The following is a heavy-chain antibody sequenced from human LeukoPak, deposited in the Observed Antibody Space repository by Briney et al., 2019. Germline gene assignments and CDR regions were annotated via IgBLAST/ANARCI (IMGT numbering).Heavy chain of an antibody. CDR1: GGSISSYY. Sequence: PSETLSLTCTVSGGSISSYYWSWIRQPPGKGLEWIGYIYYSGSTNYNPSLKSRVTISVDTSKNQFSLKLSSVTAADTAVYYCARYSGNRSDYFDYWGQGTLVTVSS. J-gene: IGHJ4*02. D-gene: IGHD1-26*01. V-gene: IGHV4-59*01. CDR3: ARYSGNRSDYFDY. CDR2: IYYSGST.